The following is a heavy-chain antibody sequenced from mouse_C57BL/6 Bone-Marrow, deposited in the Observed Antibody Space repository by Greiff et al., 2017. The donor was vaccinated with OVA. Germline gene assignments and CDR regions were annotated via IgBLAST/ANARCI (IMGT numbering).Heavy chain of an antibody. V-gene: IGHV1-53*01. D-gene: IGHD2-3*01. CDR1: GYTFTSYW. Sequence: QVHVKQPGTELVKPGASVKLSCKASGYTFTSYWMHWVKQRPGQGLEWIGNINPSNGGTNYNEKFKSKATLTVDKSSSTAYMQLSSLTSEDSAVYYCARRMVRGWYFDVWGTGTTVTVSS. J-gene: IGHJ1*03. CDR2: INPSNGGT. CDR3: ARRMVRGWYFDV.